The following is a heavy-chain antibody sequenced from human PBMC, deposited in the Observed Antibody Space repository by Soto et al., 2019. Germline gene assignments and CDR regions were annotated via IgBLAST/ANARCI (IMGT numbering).Heavy chain of an antibody. J-gene: IGHJ4*02. D-gene: IGHD7-27*01. V-gene: IGHV4-59*01. CDR1: GGSISSYY. CDR3: ARLRSRTGIDY. Sequence: SETLSLTCTVSGGSISSYYWSWIRQPPGKGLEWIGYIYYSGSTNYNPSLKSRVTISVDTSKNQFSLKLSSVTAADTAVYYCARLRSRTGIDYWGQGTLVTVSS. CDR2: IYYSGST.